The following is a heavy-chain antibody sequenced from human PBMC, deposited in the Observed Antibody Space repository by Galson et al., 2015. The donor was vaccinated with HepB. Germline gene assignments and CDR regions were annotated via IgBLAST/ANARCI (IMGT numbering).Heavy chain of an antibody. CDR2: IDPSDSYT. CDR3: ARVYCSSTSCYSGWFDP. D-gene: IGHD2-2*01. Sequence: QSGAEVKKPGESLRISCKGSGYSFTSYWISWVRQMPGKGLEWMGRIDPSDSYTNYSPSFQGHVTISADKSISTAYLQWSSLKASDTAMYYCARVYCSSTSCYSGWFDPWGQGTLVTVSS. J-gene: IGHJ5*02. V-gene: IGHV5-10-1*01. CDR1: GYSFTSYW.